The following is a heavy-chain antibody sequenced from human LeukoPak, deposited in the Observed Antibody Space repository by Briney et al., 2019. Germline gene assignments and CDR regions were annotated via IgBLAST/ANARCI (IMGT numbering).Heavy chain of an antibody. CDR1: GFTFSSYE. D-gene: IGHD6-6*01. V-gene: IGHV3-48*03. CDR3: AKDTYSSSSNYFDY. J-gene: IGHJ4*02. CDR2: ISSSGSTI. Sequence: GGSLRLSCAASGFTFSSYEMNWVRQAPGKGLEWVSYISSSGSTIYYADSVRGRFTISRDNAKNSLYLQMNSLRTEDTALYYCAKDTYSSSSNYFDYWGQGTLVTVSS.